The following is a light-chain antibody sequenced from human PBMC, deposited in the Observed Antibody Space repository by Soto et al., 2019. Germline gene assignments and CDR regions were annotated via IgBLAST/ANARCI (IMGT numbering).Light chain of an antibody. J-gene: IGKJ2*01. CDR1: QSVSNNY. Sequence: EVVLTQSQGTLSLSPGERATLSCRASQSVSNNYFAWYQQKPGQAPRLLIFGSSDRATGTPDRFSGSGSGTDFALPISRLEPQDFAVYYCQQYGSSTPYTFGQGTKLEIK. CDR3: QQYGSSTPYT. V-gene: IGKV3-20*01. CDR2: GSS.